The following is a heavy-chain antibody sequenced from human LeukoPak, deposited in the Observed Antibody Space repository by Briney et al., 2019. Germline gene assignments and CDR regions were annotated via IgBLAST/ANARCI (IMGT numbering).Heavy chain of an antibody. J-gene: IGHJ4*02. V-gene: IGHV4-59*08. CDR3: ARFSYDRSGYWPDYFDY. D-gene: IGHD3-22*01. CDR1: GGSISSYY. Sequence: SETLSLTCTVSGGSISSYYWNWIRQPPGKGLEWIGYIYYSGSTNYSPSLKSRVTISVDMSKNQFSLKLSSVTAADTAVYYCARFSYDRSGYWPDYFDYWGQGTLVTVSS. CDR2: IYYSGST.